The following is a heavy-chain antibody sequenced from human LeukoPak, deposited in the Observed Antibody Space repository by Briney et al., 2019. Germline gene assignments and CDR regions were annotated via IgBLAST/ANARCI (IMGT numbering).Heavy chain of an antibody. CDR2: IYYSGST. J-gene: IGHJ6*02. D-gene: IGHD3-16*02. V-gene: IGHV4-59*01. CDR1: GGSISSYY. CDR3: ARGLRYDYVWGSYRYSPYGMDV. Sequence: PSETLSLTCTVSGGSISSYYWSWIRQPPGKGLEWIGYIYYSGSTNCNPSLKSRVTISVDTSKNQFSLKLSSVAAADTAVYYCARGLRYDYVWGSYRYSPYGMDVWGQGTTVTVSS.